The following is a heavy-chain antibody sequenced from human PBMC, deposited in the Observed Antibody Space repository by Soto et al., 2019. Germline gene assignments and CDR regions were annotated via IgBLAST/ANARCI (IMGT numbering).Heavy chain of an antibody. V-gene: IGHV1-3*01. Sequence: ASVKVSCKASGYTFSSYAMHWVRQAPGQRLEWMGWINAGYGNTKSSQKFKDRVTISRDTSASTAYMELTSLRSEDTAVYYCARDTGEGTFDFWGQGTLVTVCS. J-gene: IGHJ4*02. CDR2: INAGYGNT. CDR1: GYTFSSYA. CDR3: ARDTGEGTFDF. D-gene: IGHD7-27*01.